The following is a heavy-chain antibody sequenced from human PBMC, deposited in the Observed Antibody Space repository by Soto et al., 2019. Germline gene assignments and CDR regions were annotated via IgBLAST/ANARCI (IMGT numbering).Heavy chain of an antibody. Sequence: GGSLRLSCVASGVIFSNQWMSWVRQAPGKGLEWVANIKQDGSEKYYVDPVKGRFTISRDNAKNSLYLQMNSLRADDTAVYYCTTLSSTWPTGGDYWGQGTLVTVSS. V-gene: IGHV3-7*03. CDR1: GVIFSNQW. D-gene: IGHD6-13*01. CDR3: TTLSSTWPTGGDY. CDR2: IKQDGSEK. J-gene: IGHJ4*02.